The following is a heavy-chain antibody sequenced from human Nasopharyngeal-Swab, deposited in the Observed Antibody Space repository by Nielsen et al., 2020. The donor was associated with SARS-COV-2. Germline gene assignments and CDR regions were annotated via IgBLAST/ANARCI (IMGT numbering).Heavy chain of an antibody. V-gene: IGHV1-2*04. J-gene: IGHJ6*02. D-gene: IGHD2-2*02. CDR1: GYTFTGYY. CDR3: ARALGYCSSTSCDTGENYYYYGMDV. CDR2: INPNSSGT. Sequence: ASVKVSCKASGYTFTGYYMHWVRQAPGQGLEWMGWINPNSSGTNYAQKFQGWVTMTRDTSISTAYMELSRLRSDDTAVYYCARALGYCSSTSCDTGENYYYYGMDVWGQGTTVTVSS.